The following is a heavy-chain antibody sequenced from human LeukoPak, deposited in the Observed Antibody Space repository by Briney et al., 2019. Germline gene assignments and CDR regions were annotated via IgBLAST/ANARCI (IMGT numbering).Heavy chain of an antibody. CDR2: ISSSSSYI. CDR3: ASDPHHASRMDV. CDR1: GFTFSSYS. J-gene: IGHJ6*02. D-gene: IGHD1-14*01. Sequence: PGGSLRLSCAASGFTFSSYSMNWVRQAPGKGLEWVSSISSSSSYIYYADSVKGRFTISRDNAKNLLYLQMSSLRAEDTAVYYCASDPHHASRMDVWGQGTTVTVSS. V-gene: IGHV3-21*06.